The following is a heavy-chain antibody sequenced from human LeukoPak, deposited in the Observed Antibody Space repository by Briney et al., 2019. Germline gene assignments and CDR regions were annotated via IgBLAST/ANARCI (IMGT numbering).Heavy chain of an antibody. CDR2: ISSSGVTT. Sequence: AGGSLRPSCAAYGFSFSLYTMNWVRQAPGKGLEWVSFISSSGVTTEYAESVKGRFTISRDNTKTSLFLQMNSLKAETTPVYYCASYYDYWSGYKPDYMDVWGKGTTVIVSS. D-gene: IGHD3-3*01. CDR1: GFSFSLYT. CDR3: ASYYDYWSGYKPDYMDV. J-gene: IGHJ6*03. V-gene: IGHV3-48*03.